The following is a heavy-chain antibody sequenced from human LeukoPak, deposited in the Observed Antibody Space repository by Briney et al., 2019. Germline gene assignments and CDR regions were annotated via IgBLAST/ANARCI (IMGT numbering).Heavy chain of an antibody. J-gene: IGHJ4*02. D-gene: IGHD3-9*01. CDR3: ARGYFDWLFDY. CDR1: GGSISSYY. Sequence: SETLSLTCTVSGGSISSYYWSWIRQPPGKGLEWIGYIYYSGSTNYNPSLKSRVTISVDTSKNQFSLKLTSVTAADTAVYYCARGYFDWLFDYWGQGTLVSVSS. V-gene: IGHV4-59*01. CDR2: IYYSGST.